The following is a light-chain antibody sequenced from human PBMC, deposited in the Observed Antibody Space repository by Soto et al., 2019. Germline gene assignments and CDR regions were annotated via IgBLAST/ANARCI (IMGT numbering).Light chain of an antibody. CDR2: EVN. CDR1: NSDVGGYNY. J-gene: IGLJ1*01. Sequence: SVLTQPPSASGSPGQSVAISCTGTNSDVGGYNYVSWYQQHPGKAPKLLIYEVNRRPSGVPDRFSGSKSGNTASLTVSGPQDHFEAAYYCRSYARSLNVFRPGTVVT. V-gene: IGLV2-8*01. CDR3: RSYARSLNV.